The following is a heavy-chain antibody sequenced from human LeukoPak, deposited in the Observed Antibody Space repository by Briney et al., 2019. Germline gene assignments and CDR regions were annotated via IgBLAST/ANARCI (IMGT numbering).Heavy chain of an antibody. CDR3: ARAYYYVSGSYAFDI. D-gene: IGHD3-10*01. CDR1: GGSISSYH. Sequence: SETLSLTCTVSGGSISSYHWSWIRQPPGKGLEWIGYIYYSGSTNHNPSLKSRVTISVDTSKNQFSLKLSSVTAADTAVYYCARAYYYVSGSYAFDIWGQGTMPTVFS. J-gene: IGHJ3*02. CDR2: IYYSGST. V-gene: IGHV4-59*01.